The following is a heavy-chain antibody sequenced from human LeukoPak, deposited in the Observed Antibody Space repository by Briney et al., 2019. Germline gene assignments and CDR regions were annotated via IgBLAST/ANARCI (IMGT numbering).Heavy chain of an antibody. Sequence: GSLRLSCAASGFTFSNFAMSWIRQPAGKGLEWIGRIFTSGSTNYNSSLKSRVTISVDTSKNQFSLKLSSVTAADTAVYYCARGNDDKGPIELFDCWGQGTLVTVSS. D-gene: IGHD3-10*01. CDR1: GFTFSNFA. CDR3: ARGNDDKGPIELFDC. CDR2: IFTSGST. V-gene: IGHV4-4*07. J-gene: IGHJ4*02.